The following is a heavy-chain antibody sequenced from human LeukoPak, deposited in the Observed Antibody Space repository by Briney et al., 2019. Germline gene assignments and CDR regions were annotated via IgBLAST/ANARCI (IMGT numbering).Heavy chain of an antibody. CDR3: ARGTYSSSWYDYFDY. CDR2: INPSGGST. CDR1: GYTFTSYY. D-gene: IGHD6-13*01. J-gene: IGHJ4*02. Sequence: ASVTVSCKASGYTFTSYYMHWVRQAPGQGLEWMGIINPSGGSTSYAQKFQGRVTMTRDMSTSTVYMELSSLRSEDTAVYYCARGTYSSSWYDYFDYWGQGTLVTVSS. V-gene: IGHV1-46*01.